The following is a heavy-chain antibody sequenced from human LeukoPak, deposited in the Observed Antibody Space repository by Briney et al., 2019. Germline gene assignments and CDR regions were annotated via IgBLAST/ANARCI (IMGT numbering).Heavy chain of an antibody. Sequence: GGSLRLSCAASGFTFSGSDMHWVRQASGKGLEWVGRIRSKADSNATAYAASVKGRFTISRDDSKNTAYLQMNSLKTEDTAIYYCTRLSSGDAYYYYGMDVWGQGTTVTVSS. CDR1: GFTFSGSD. D-gene: IGHD4-17*01. J-gene: IGHJ6*02. V-gene: IGHV3-73*01. CDR3: TRLSSGDAYYYYGMDV. CDR2: IRSKADSNAT.